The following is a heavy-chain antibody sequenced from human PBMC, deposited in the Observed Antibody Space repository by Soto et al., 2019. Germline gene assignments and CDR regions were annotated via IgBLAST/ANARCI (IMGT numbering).Heavy chain of an antibody. Sequence: QVQLVQSGAEVKKPGASVKVSCKASGYTFTGYYMHWVRQAPGQGLEWMGWINPNSGGTNYAQKFQGWVTMTRDTSISTAHMELSRLRSDDTAVYYCAIPKYSSSWYYDYWGQGTLVTVSS. J-gene: IGHJ4*02. CDR1: GYTFTGYY. D-gene: IGHD6-13*01. CDR3: AIPKYSSSWYYDY. CDR2: INPNSGGT. V-gene: IGHV1-2*04.